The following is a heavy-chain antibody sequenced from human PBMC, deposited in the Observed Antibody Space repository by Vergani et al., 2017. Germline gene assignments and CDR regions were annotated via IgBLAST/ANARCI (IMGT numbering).Heavy chain of an antibody. V-gene: IGHV1-69*01. J-gene: IGHJ3*02. CDR1: GGTFSSYA. Sequence: QVQLVQSGAEVKKPGSSVKVSCKASGGTFSSYAISWVRQAPGQGLERMGGIIPIFGTANYAQKFQGRVTISADESTSTAYMELSSLRSEDTAVYYCARDLRYCSGGSCPPGGDDAFDIWGQGTMVTVSS. CDR3: ARDLRYCSGGSCPPGGDDAFDI. CDR2: IIPIFGTA. D-gene: IGHD2-15*01.